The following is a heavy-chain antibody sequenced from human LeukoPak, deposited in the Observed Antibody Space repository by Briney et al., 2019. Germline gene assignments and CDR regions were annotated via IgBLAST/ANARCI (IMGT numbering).Heavy chain of an antibody. CDR3: AKVGRTSCWD. J-gene: IGHJ4*02. D-gene: IGHD2-2*01. CDR1: GFTFSSYG. V-gene: IGHV3-30*02. CDR2: IRYDGSNK. Sequence: GGSLRLSCAASGFTFSSYGMHWVRQAPGKGLEWVAFIRYDGSNKYYADSVKGRFTISRDRSKNTLYLQMNRLRAEDTAVYYWAKVGRTSCWDWGQGTLVTVSS.